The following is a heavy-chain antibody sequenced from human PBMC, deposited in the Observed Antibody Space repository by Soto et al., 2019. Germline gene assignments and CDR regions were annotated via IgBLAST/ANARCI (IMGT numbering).Heavy chain of an antibody. CDR1: GFTFTSSA. D-gene: IGHD3-22*01. J-gene: IGHJ4*02. V-gene: IGHV1-58*01. CDR2: IVVGSGNT. CDR3: ATSSLLSDYYDSSGYYDY. Sequence: SVKVSCKASGFTFTSSAVQWVRQARGQRLEWIGWIVVGSGNTNYAQKFKERVTITRNMSTSTAYIEQSNLRSEDTAVYYCATSSLLSDYYDSSGYYDYWGQGTLVTVSS.